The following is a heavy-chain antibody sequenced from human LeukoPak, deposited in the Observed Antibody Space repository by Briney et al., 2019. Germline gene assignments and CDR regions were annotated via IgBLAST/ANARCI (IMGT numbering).Heavy chain of an antibody. CDR1: GGTFISYA. J-gene: IGHJ4*02. D-gene: IGHD5-18*01. Sequence: ASVKVSCKASGGTFISYAISWVRQAPGQGLEWMGGIIPIFGTANYAQKFQGRATITADESTSTAYMELSSLRSEDTAVYYCAIGPSGWIQLWSLRGFDYWGQGTPVTVSS. CDR2: IIPIFGTA. CDR3: AIGPSGWIQLWSLRGFDY. V-gene: IGHV1-69*13.